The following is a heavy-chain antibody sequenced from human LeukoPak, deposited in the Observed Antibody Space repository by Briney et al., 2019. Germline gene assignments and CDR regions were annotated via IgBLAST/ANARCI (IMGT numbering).Heavy chain of an antibody. V-gene: IGHV1-2*02. CDR2: INPNSGGT. CDR1: GYTFISYA. CDR3: ARGIMATNWIYYYYNYMDV. J-gene: IGHJ6*03. Sequence: ASVKVSCKASGYTFISYAITWVRQAPGQGLEWMGWINPNSGGTNSAQKFQGRVTMTRDTSISTAYMVLSRLRSYDTAVYYCARGIMATNWIYYYYNYMDVWGKGTTVTVSS. D-gene: IGHD5-12*01.